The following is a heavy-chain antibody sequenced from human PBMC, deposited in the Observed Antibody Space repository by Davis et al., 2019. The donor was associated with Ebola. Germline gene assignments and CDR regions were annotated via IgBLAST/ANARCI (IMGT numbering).Heavy chain of an antibody. CDR3: ARYYFNWFDP. D-gene: IGHD3/OR15-3a*01. J-gene: IGHJ5*02. CDR2: IIPIFGTA. V-gene: IGHV1-69*13. CDR1: VSSFLPYS. Sequence: SVKVSCKASVSSFLPYSLSWVRQAPGQGLEWMGGIIPIFGTANYAQKFQGRVTITADESTSTAYMELSSLRSEDTAVYYCARYYFNWFDPWGQGTLVTVAS.